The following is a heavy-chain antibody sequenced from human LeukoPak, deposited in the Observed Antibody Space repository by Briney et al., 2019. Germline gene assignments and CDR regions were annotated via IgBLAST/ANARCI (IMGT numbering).Heavy chain of an antibody. V-gene: IGHV4-34*01. CDR2: INHSGST. J-gene: IGHJ6*03. Sequence: SETLSLTCAVYGGSFSGYYWSWIRQPPGKGLEWIGEINHSGSTNYNPSLKSRVTISVDTSKNQFPLKLSSVTAADTAVYYCARGRYSGYDWPPMIVVVITAADYYYYYMDVWGKGTTVTVSS. CDR3: ARGRYSGYDWPPMIVVVITAADYYYYYMDV. D-gene: IGHD3-22*01. CDR1: GGSFSGYY.